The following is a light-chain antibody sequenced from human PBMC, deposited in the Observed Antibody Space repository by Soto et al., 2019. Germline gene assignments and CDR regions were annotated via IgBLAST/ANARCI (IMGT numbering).Light chain of an antibody. J-gene: IGLJ3*02. Sequence: QSALTQPASVSGSPGQSITISCIGSSSDIGDSRYVYWYQHHPGKPPKVIIFEVSDRPAGVSSRFSRSKSGNTASLTICGRQAEDEADYSCGSSTSGDTWVFGGGTKVTVL. CDR3: GSSTSGDTWV. CDR1: SSDIGDSRY. CDR2: EVS. V-gene: IGLV2-14*01.